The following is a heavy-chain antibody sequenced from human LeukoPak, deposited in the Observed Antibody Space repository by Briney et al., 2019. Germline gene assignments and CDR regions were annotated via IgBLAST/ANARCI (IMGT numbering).Heavy chain of an antibody. CDR1: GFTFSSYW. CDR2: INSDGSST. V-gene: IGHV3-74*01. Sequence: GGSLRLSCAASGFTFSSYWMHWVRQAPGKGLVWVSRINSDGSSTSYADSVKRRSTISRDNAKNTLYLQMNSLRAEDTAVYYCAHLVGATPFDYWGQGTLVTVSS. CDR3: AHLVGATPFDY. J-gene: IGHJ4*02. D-gene: IGHD1-26*01.